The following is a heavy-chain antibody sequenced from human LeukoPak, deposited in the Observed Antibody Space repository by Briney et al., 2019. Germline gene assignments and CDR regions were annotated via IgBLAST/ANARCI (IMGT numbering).Heavy chain of an antibody. CDR3: AREEVADCSGGSCYATDWFDP. V-gene: IGHV4-59*01. J-gene: IGHJ5*02. CDR1: GGSISSYY. CDR2: VYYSRST. D-gene: IGHD2-15*01. Sequence: SETLSLTCTVSGGSISSYYWSWIRQPPGKGLEWIGYVYYSRSTNYNPSLKSRVTISVDTSKNQFSLKLSSVTAADTAVYYCAREEVADCSGGSCYATDWFDPWGQGTLVTVSS.